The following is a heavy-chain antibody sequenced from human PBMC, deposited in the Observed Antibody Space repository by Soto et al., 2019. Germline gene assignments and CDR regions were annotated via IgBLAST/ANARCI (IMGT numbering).Heavy chain of an antibody. CDR3: ARGNWGTTASWFDP. CDR1: GFTFSSSE. Sequence: EVQLVESGGGLVQPGRSLRLSCAASGFTFSSSEMNWVRQAPGKGLEWVSYITGSGTTIRYADSVEGRFTISRDNAQNSLFLQMNSLTAEDTALYYCARGNWGTTASWFDPWGQGTLVTVSS. V-gene: IGHV3-48*03. D-gene: IGHD2-21*02. J-gene: IGHJ5*02. CDR2: ITGSGTTI.